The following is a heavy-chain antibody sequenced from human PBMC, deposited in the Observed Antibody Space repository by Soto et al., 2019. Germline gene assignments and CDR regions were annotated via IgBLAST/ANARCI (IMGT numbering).Heavy chain of an antibody. J-gene: IGHJ2*01. Sequence: QLQLQESGPGLVKPSETLSLTCTVSGGSISSSSYYWGWIRQPPGKGLAWIGSIYYSGSTYYNPSLKSRVTISVDTSKNQFSLKLSSVTAADTAVYYCARTVGGYCSGGSCYSYYWYFDLWGRGTLVTVSS. CDR3: ARTVGGYCSGGSCYSYYWYFDL. CDR1: GGSISSSSYY. D-gene: IGHD2-15*01. CDR2: IYYSGST. V-gene: IGHV4-39*01.